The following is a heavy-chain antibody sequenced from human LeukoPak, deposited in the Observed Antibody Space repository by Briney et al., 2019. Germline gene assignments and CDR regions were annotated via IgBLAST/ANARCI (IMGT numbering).Heavy chain of an antibody. CDR1: GGSISSGGYC. CDR2: IYHSGST. CDR3: ARAGYYYGMDV. Sequence: SQTLSLTCAVSGGSISSGGYCWSWIRQPPGKGLEWIGYIYHSGSTYYNPSLKSRVTISVDRSKNQFSLKLSSVTAADTAVYYCARAGYYYGMDVWGQGTTVTVSS. J-gene: IGHJ6*02. V-gene: IGHV4-30-2*01.